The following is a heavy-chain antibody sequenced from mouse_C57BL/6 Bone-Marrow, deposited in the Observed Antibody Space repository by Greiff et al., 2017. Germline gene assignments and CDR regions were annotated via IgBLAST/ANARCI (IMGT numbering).Heavy chain of an antibody. CDR2: INPYNGGT. J-gene: IGHJ2*01. D-gene: IGHD1-1*01. V-gene: IGHV1-19*01. CDR1: GYTFTDYY. CDR3: AREQLRWDYVDY. Sequence: EVQLQQSGPVLVKPGASVKMSCKASGYTFTDYYMNWVKQSHGKSLEWIGVINPYNGGTSYNQKFKGKATLTVDKSSSTAYMELNSLTSEDSAVYYCAREQLRWDYVDYWGQGTTLTVSS.